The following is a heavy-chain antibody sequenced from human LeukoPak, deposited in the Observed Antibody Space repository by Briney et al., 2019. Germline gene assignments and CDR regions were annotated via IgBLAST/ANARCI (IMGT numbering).Heavy chain of an antibody. CDR2: IYYSGST. CDR1: GGSISSSSYY. V-gene: IGHV4-39*07. CDR3: ARNLAGHFGGFYFDD. Sequence: SETLSLTCTVSGGSISSSSYYWGWIRQPPGKGLEWIGNIYYSGSTYYNPSLKSRVTLSVDTSKNQFSLKLSSVTAADTAVYYCARNLAGHFGGFYFDDWGQGTLVTLSS. D-gene: IGHD2-21*01. J-gene: IGHJ4*02.